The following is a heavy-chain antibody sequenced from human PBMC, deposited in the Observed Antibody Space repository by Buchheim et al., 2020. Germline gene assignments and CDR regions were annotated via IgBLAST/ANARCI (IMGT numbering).Heavy chain of an antibody. CDR1: GFTFSSYS. V-gene: IGHV3-48*01. J-gene: IGHJ4*02. Sequence: EVQLVESGGGLVQPGGSLRLSCAASGFTFSSYSMNWVRQAPGKGLEWVSYISNSSSTTYYADSVKGRFTISRDNAKNSLYLQMNSLRAEDTAVYYCASKWIGSSGWYFDYWGQGTL. CDR3: ASKWIGSSGWYFDY. D-gene: IGHD6-19*01. CDR2: ISNSSSTT.